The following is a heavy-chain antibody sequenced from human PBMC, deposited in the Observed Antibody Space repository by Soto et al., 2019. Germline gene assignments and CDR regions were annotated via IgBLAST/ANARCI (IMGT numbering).Heavy chain of an antibody. CDR2: INHRGTA. CDR3: ARGRSVTTYDYYFGLDV. Sequence: QVHLQQWGAGLLKPSETLSLSCGLFRGSFSGNFWTWLRQPSGRGLEWIGEINHRGTANYNPSLRGRVTNSIDTSNNQFSLRLSSVTAADTAVYFCARGRSVTTYDYYFGLDVWGPGTTVTVFS. V-gene: IGHV4-34*02. CDR1: RGSFSGNF. D-gene: IGHD4-4*01. J-gene: IGHJ6*02.